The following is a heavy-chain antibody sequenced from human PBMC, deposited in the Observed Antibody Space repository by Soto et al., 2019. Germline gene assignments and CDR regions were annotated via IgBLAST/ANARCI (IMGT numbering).Heavy chain of an antibody. CDR2: INHGGST. D-gene: IGHD4-17*01. Sequence: QVQLRQWGAGLLKPSETLSLTCAVYRGSLSGYYWSWIRQPPGKGLEWIGEINHGGSTNYNPSLKGPVTITVDTSKNQFSLELTPVTAADTAVYYCAGQRNDYAPGGLTNRGQGNLVNVSS. CDR3: AGQRNDYAPGGLTN. J-gene: IGHJ4*02. CDR1: RGSLSGYY. V-gene: IGHV4-34*01.